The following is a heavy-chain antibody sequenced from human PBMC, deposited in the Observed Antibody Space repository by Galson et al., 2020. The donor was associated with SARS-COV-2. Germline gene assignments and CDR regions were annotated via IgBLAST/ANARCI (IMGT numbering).Heavy chain of an antibody. D-gene: IGHD6-19*01. J-gene: IGHJ4*02. CDR3: ASPLEPYSSVAQFAN. Sequence: ASVKVSCKASGHTFNSYYIFWVRQAPGQGLEWLGKINPSGSSTSYAQNFQGRGFLTRDTSTNTVFMELNSLRSEDTAVYYCASPLEPYSSVAQFANWGQGTLVTVSS. CDR1: GHTFNSYY. V-gene: IGHV1-46*02. CDR2: INPSGSST.